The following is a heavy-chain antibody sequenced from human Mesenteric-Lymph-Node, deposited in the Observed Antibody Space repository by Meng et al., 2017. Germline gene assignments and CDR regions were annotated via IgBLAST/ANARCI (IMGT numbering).Heavy chain of an antibody. Sequence: GGPLRLSCAASGFTFNTYGMHWVRQAPGKGLEWVSLIWFDGSDEYYADSVKGRFTISRDNSKNTLYLQMNSLRAEDTAVYYCAKDLIAAAAGFDYWGQGTLVTVSS. D-gene: IGHD6-13*01. CDR2: IWFDGSDE. CDR1: GFTFNTYG. V-gene: IGHV3-33*06. CDR3: AKDLIAAAAGFDY. J-gene: IGHJ4*02.